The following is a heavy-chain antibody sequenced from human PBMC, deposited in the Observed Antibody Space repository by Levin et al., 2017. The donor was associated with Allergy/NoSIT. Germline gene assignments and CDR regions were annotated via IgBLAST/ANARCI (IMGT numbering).Heavy chain of an antibody. D-gene: IGHD3-3*01. Sequence: SETLSLTCTVSGDSVRSYFWSWMRQPPGKGLEWIGSMYHSGSTNYNPSLKSRITISVDTSKNQLSLKLSYVTAADTAVYYCAREYDFRSDYYAGAYRWFDPWGQGTLVTVSP. CDR1: GDSVRSYF. V-gene: IGHV4-59*02. CDR3: AREYDFRSDYYAGAYRWFDP. CDR2: MYHSGST. J-gene: IGHJ5*02.